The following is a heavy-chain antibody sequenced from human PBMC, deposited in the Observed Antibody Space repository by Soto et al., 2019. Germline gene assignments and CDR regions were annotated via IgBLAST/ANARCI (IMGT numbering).Heavy chain of an antibody. CDR2: IVPIVDTS. J-gene: IGHJ4*02. CDR1: GGTFSSYA. Sequence: QVQLVQSGAEVRQPASSVKVSCKTSGGTFSSYAISWVRQAPGQGLEWMGGIVPIVDTSTYAQKFQARATITADESTSTVYMELSSLRSDDTAVYYCVRVVAIPGYPDNWGQGTLVTVSS. CDR3: VRVVAIPGYPDN. D-gene: IGHD5-12*01. V-gene: IGHV1-69*12.